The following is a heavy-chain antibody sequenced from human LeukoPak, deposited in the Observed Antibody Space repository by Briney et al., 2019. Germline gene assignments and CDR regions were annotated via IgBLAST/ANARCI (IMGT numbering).Heavy chain of an antibody. D-gene: IGHD3-16*01. CDR1: GGSISSYY. CDR3: ARSSLGEGENY. CDR2: IYYSGST. J-gene: IGHJ4*02. Sequence: SETLSLTCTVSGGSISSYYWSWIRQPPGKGLEWIGYIYYSGSTNYNPSLKRRVTISVDTSKNQFSLKLSSVTAADTAVYYCARSSLGEGENYWGQGTLVTVSS. V-gene: IGHV4-59*01.